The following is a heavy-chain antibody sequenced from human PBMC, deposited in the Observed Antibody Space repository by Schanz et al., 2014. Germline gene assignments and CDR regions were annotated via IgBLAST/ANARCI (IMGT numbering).Heavy chain of an antibody. CDR1: GGTFSSST. CDR3: AKVDRTRYYDMDV. V-gene: IGHV1-69*08. D-gene: IGHD3-9*01. J-gene: IGHJ6*02. CDR2: IIPILDKT. Sequence: QVQLVQSGADVKKPGSSVKVSCKASGGTFSSSTLTWVRQDPGQGLEWMGRIIPILDKTNYAQKFQGRVTMTADKSTSTVYMEVSGLRSEDTAVYYCAKVDRTRYYDMDVWGQGTTVTVSS.